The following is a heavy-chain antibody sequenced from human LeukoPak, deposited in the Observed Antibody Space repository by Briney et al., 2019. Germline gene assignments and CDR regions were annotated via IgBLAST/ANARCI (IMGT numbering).Heavy chain of an antibody. J-gene: IGHJ3*02. V-gene: IGHV4-59*01. CDR1: GGSIISYY. CDR3: ARVKGIYSLWDDAFDI. CDR2: MYYSGIT. Sequence: PSQTLSLTCTVSGGSIISYYWSWIRQPPGQGLEWIAYMYYSGITDYNPSLKSRVTMSIDTSKNHFSLNLTSVTAADTAVYYCARVKGIYSLWDDAFDIWGHGTMVTVSS. D-gene: IGHD5-18*01.